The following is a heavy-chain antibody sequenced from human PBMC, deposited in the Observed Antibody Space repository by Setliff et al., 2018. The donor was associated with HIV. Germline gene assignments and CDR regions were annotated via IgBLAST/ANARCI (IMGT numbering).Heavy chain of an antibody. CDR3: ARDGEGGYYEQ. J-gene: IGHJ4*02. CDR2: INPLGANT. Sequence: ASVKVSCKASGYPFSDYYMHWVRQAPGQGLEWMGIINPLGANTTYAQMFQGRVIMTRDTSTSTVYMFLSSLRFGDTAVYYRARDGEGGYYEQWGQGTLVPSPQ. CDR1: GYPFSDYY. D-gene: IGHD3-22*01. V-gene: IGHV1-46*01.